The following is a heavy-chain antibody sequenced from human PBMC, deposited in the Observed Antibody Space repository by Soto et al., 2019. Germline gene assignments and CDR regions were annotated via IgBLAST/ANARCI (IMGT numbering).Heavy chain of an antibody. Sequence: ASVKVSCKASGYTFTSYGISWVRQAPGQGLEWMGWISAYNGNTNYAQKLQGRVTMTTDTSTGTAYMELRSLRSDDTAVYYCARGHCSGGSCYSSYYYYYYMDVWGKGTTVTVSS. D-gene: IGHD2-15*01. J-gene: IGHJ6*03. V-gene: IGHV1-18*01. CDR2: ISAYNGNT. CDR3: ARGHCSGGSCYSSYYYYYYMDV. CDR1: GYTFTSYG.